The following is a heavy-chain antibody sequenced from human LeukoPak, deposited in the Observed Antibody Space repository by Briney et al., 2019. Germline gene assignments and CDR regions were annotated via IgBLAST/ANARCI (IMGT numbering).Heavy chain of an antibody. D-gene: IGHD5-12*01. CDR2: IKRKTDGGTT. CDR3: TTDISRGWLRYTPAEGY. CDR1: GFTFSNAW. V-gene: IGHV3-15*01. J-gene: IGHJ4*02. Sequence: PGGSLRLSCAASGFTFSNAWMSWVRQAPGKGLEWVGRIKRKTDGGTTDYAAPVKGRFTISRDDSKNTLYLQMNCLKTEDTAVYYCTTDISRGWLRYTPAEGYWGQGTLVTVSS.